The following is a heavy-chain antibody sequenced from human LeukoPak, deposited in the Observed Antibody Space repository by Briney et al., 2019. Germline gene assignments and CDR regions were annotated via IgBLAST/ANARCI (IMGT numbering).Heavy chain of an antibody. CDR2: IHHSGRT. J-gene: IGHJ5*02. CDR1: GYSISSDYY. D-gene: IGHD3-10*01. CDR3: ARGQGDYYGSGSYYIRNWFDP. Sequence: SETLSLTCTVSGYSISSDYYWGWIRQPPGKGLEWIGSIHHSGRTYYNPSLKSRVTISVDTSKNQFSLKLSSVTAADTAVYYCARGQGDYYGSGSYYIRNWFDPWGQGTLVTVSS. V-gene: IGHV4-38-2*02.